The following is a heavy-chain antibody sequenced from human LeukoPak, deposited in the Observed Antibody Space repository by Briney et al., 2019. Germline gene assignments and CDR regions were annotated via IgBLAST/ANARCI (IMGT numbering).Heavy chain of an antibody. CDR1: GFTFSGYW. CDR2: ISSSSSYI. V-gene: IGHV3-21*01. D-gene: IGHD4-17*01. CDR3: ASSLETTVTTCD. Sequence: GGSLRLSCAASGFTFSGYWMHWVRQAPGKGLEWVSSISSSSSYIYYADSVKGRFTISRDNAKNSLYLQMNSLRAEDTAVYYCASSLETTVTTCDWGQGTLVTVSS. J-gene: IGHJ4*02.